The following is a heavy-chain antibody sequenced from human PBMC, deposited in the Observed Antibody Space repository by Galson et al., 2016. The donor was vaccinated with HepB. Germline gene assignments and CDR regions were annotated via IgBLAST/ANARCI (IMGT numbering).Heavy chain of an antibody. CDR2: IDWDGDE. Sequence: PALVKPTQTLTVTCTFSGFSLSTSEMCVSWIRQPPGKALEWLALIDWDGDEYYSPSLETRLTISKDTSKNQVVLTMTNMDPVDTATYYCARSRAVAGTDYYYYVMDVWGQGTPVTVSS. CDR3: ARSRAVAGTDYYYYVMDV. V-gene: IGHV2-70*01. J-gene: IGHJ6*02. CDR1: GFSLSTSEMC. D-gene: IGHD6-19*01.